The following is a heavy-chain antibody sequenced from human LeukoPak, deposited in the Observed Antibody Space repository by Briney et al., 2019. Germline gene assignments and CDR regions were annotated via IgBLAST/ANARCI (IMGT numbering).Heavy chain of an antibody. J-gene: IGHJ4*02. CDR1: GFTVSNNY. CDR3: ARDQGGITRY. V-gene: IGHV3-66*01. CDR2: IYSGGNT. Sequence: GGSLRLSCAASGFTVSNNYMNWVRQAPGKGLEWVSVIYSGGNTYYADSVKGRFTISRDNFKNTLYLQMNSLRADDTAVYYCARDQGGITRYWGQGTLVTVSS. D-gene: IGHD3-10*01.